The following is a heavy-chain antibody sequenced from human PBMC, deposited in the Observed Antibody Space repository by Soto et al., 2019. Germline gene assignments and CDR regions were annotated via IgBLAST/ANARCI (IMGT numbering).Heavy chain of an antibody. CDR2: VYFSGNT. J-gene: IGHJ5*02. Sequence: SETLSLTCTVSGGSLSSYYWTWIRQSPGKGLEWIGYVYFSGNTNYNPSLKSRVTISIDTSKNQFSLRLASVTAADTAFYYCGSVRPSGYVLSWGQGTLVTGS. V-gene: IGHV4-59*01. CDR1: GGSLSSYY. D-gene: IGHD6-25*01. CDR3: GSVRPSGYVLS.